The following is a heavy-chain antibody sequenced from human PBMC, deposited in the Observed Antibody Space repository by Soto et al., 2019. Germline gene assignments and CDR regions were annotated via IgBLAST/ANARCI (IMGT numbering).Heavy chain of an antibody. CDR1: GGSISGYY. J-gene: IGHJ4*02. Sequence: LTCTVSGGSISGYYWTWIRQPPGKGLEWVGSLFYGGTTDYNPSLKSRLTMSLDTSKNHFSLKLRSVTAADTAVYYCARHRGPAPVYWGQGXLVTVYS. V-gene: IGHV4-39*01. CDR3: ARHRGPAPVY. CDR2: LFYGGTT. D-gene: IGHD3-10*01.